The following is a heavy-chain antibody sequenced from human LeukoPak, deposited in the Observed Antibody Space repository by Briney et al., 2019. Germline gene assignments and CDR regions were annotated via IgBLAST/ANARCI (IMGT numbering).Heavy chain of an antibody. CDR2: INPNSGGT. V-gene: IGHV1-2*02. CDR1: GYTFTGYY. CDR3: ARGRLNGNWFDP. J-gene: IGHJ5*02. Sequence: ASVKVSCKASGYTFTGYYMHWVRHAPGQGLEWMGWINPNSGGTNYAQKFQGRVTMTRDTSISTAYMELSRLRSDDTAVYYCARGRLNGNWFDPWGQGTLVTVSS.